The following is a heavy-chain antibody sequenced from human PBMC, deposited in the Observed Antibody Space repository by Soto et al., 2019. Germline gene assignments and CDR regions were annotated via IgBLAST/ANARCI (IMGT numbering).Heavy chain of an antibody. Sequence: SETLSLTCAVSGVSISSGGYSWSWIRQPPGKGLEWIGYIYHSGSTYYNPSLKSRVTISVDRSKNQFSLKLSSVTAADTAVYYCARGNLVAIDYWGQGTLVTVSS. CDR3: ARGNLVAIDY. J-gene: IGHJ4*02. CDR2: IYHSGST. V-gene: IGHV4-30-2*01. CDR1: GVSISSGGYS. D-gene: IGHD2-8*02.